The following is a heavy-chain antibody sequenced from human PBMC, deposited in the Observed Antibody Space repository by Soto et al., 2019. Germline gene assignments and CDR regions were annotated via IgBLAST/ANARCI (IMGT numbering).Heavy chain of an antibody. CDR2: ISGSGGST. CDR1: GFTFSSYA. Sequence: GGSLRLSCAASGFTFSSYAMSWVRQAPGKGLEWVSAISGSGGSTYYADSVKGRFTISRDNSKNTLYLQMNSLRAEDTAVYYCAKGGYCSSTSCYVSLYYYYGMDVWGQGTTVTVS. J-gene: IGHJ6*02. D-gene: IGHD2-2*01. V-gene: IGHV3-23*01. CDR3: AKGGYCSSTSCYVSLYYYYGMDV.